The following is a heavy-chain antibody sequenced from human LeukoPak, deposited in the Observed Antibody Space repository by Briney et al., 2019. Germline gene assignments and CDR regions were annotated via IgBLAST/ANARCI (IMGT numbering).Heavy chain of an antibody. CDR2: IRFDGSNT. Sequence: RGSLRLSCAASGFTFSSNGMHWVRQAPGKGLEWVAFIRFDGSNTYYADSVKGRLTISRDTSKNTLYLQMNSLRPEDTAVYYCAKAGGSSWAVLDYWGQGTLVTVSS. V-gene: IGHV3-30*02. CDR1: GFTFSSNG. D-gene: IGHD6-13*01. J-gene: IGHJ4*02. CDR3: AKAGGSSWAVLDY.